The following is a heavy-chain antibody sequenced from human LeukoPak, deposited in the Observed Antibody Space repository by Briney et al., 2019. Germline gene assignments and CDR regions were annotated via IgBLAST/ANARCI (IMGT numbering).Heavy chain of an antibody. Sequence: GGSLRLSCAASGFTFSSYWMSWVRQAPGKGLEWVANIKQDGSEKYYVDSVKGRFTISRDNAKNSLYLQMNSLRAEDTAVYYCARVKGVFGVVIEEYYFDYWGQGTLVTVSS. V-gene: IGHV3-7*01. CDR3: ARVKGVFGVVIEEYYFDY. J-gene: IGHJ4*02. CDR2: IKQDGSEK. D-gene: IGHD3-3*01. CDR1: GFTFSSYW.